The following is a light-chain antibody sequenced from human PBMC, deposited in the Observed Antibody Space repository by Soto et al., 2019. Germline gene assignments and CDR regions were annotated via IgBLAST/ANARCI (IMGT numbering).Light chain of an antibody. CDR3: QQYGTTPRT. Sequence: EIVLTQSPGTLSLSPEERATISCRASQSLSSNYLAWYQQKPGQAPRLLIYGASSRATGIPDRFSGSGSGTDFTLTISRLEPEDFAVYYCQQYGTTPRTFGQGTKVDIK. J-gene: IGKJ1*01. CDR2: GAS. V-gene: IGKV3-20*01. CDR1: QSLSSNY.